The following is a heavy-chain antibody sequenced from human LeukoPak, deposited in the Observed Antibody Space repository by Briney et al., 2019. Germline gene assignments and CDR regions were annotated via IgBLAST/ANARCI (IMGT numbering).Heavy chain of an antibody. Sequence: GASVTVSCKASGYTFTSYGICWVRQAPGQGLEWMGWVSAYNGDTNYAQKFRGRVTMTRDTSTSTAYMELRSLRSDDTAVYYCARDAPRWRNVFDFWGQGTVVSVSS. CDR1: GYTFTSYG. V-gene: IGHV1-18*01. CDR2: VSAYNGDT. CDR3: ARDAPRWRNVFDF. D-gene: IGHD4-23*01. J-gene: IGHJ3*01.